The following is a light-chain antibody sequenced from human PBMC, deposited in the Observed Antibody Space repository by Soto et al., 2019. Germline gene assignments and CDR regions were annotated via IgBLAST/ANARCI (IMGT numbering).Light chain of an antibody. V-gene: IGKV3-20*01. Sequence: EIVFTQSPGTLSLSPGERATLSCSASQSVSSSYLAWYQQKPGQAPRLLIYGASSRATGIPARFSGSGSGTDFTLTIYRLEPEDFAVYYCQQSGYSPITFGQGTRLEIK. CDR3: QQSGYSPIT. J-gene: IGKJ5*01. CDR1: QSVSSSY. CDR2: GAS.